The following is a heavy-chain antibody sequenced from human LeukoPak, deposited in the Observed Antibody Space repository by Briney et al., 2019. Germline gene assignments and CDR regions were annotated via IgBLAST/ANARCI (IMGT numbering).Heavy chain of an antibody. CDR3: AKPDPYSGSYYYYFDY. V-gene: IGHV3-30*02. D-gene: IGHD1-26*01. Sequence: PGGSLRLSCAASGFTFSSYGMHWVRQAPGKGLEWVAFIWYDGSNKYYADSVKGRFTISGDNSKSTLYLQMTSLRAEDTAVYYCAKPDPYSGSYYYYFDYWGQGTLVTVSS. CDR2: IWYDGSNK. CDR1: GFTFSSYG. J-gene: IGHJ4*02.